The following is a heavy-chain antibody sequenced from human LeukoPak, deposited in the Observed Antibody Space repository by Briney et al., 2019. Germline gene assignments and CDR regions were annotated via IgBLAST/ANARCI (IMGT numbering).Heavy chain of an antibody. Sequence: GGSLRLSWAASGFAFRSNWMHWVRQAPGKGLVWVSHINTDARTIAYAAFVKGRFTISRDNAKNTLYLQMNSLRAEDTAVYYCASLRYFDWLSWGQGTLVTVSS. CDR1: GFAFRSNW. CDR3: ASLRYFDWLS. CDR2: INTDARTI. J-gene: IGHJ5*02. D-gene: IGHD3-9*01. V-gene: IGHV3-74*01.